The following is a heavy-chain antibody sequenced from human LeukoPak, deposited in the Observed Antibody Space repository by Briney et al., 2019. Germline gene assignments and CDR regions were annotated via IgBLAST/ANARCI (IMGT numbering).Heavy chain of an antibody. CDR2: FYDSGST. Sequence: SETLSLTCTVSGYSISSGYYWGWIRPPPGKGLEWIGSFYDSGSTYYNPSLKSRVTIVEDTSKNQFSLNLNSVTAADTAVYYCARFAGGSSGYFYYMDVWGKGTTVTVSS. D-gene: IGHD6-19*01. CDR3: ARFAGGSSGYFYYMDV. CDR1: GYSISSGYY. J-gene: IGHJ6*03. V-gene: IGHV4-38-2*02.